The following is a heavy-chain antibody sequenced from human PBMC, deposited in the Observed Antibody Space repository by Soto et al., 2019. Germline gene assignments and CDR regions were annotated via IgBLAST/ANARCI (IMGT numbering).Heavy chain of an antibody. J-gene: IGHJ4*02. CDR3: AKAKELLLDY. CDR2: ISYDGSNK. Sequence: QVQLVESGGGVVQPGRSLRLSCAASGFTFSSYGMHWVRQAPGKGLEWVAVISYDGSNKYYADSVKGRFTISSDNSKNTLYLQMNSLRAEDTAVYYCAKAKELLLDYWGQGTLVTVSS. CDR1: GFTFSSYG. D-gene: IGHD1-26*01. V-gene: IGHV3-30*18.